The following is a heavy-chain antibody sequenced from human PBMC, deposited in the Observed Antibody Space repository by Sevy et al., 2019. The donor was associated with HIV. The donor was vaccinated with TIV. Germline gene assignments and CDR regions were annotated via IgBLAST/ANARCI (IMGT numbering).Heavy chain of an antibody. J-gene: IGHJ4*02. CDR2: IRSKAGGGTT. V-gene: IGHV3-15*01. Sequence: GGSLRLSCAASGFTFSNAWMSWVRQSPGKGLEWVGRIRSKAGGGTTDYATIVKGKFTISREDSRDILYLQLNSLETEDKAVYYCTTDHRRDGIVVVPFEYWGQGTLVTVSS. D-gene: IGHD2-15*01. CDR3: TTDHRRDGIVVVPFEY. CDR1: GFTFSNAW.